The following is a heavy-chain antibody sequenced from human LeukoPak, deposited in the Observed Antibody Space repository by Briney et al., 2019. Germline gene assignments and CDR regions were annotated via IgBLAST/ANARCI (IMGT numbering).Heavy chain of an antibody. Sequence: GDSLRLSCAASGFTFSDYWIIWFRQAPGKGLEWVGHINQDGSVKDYVKGRFTISRDNANKFSFLQMNSLRAEDTAVYYCAKDKSWNVCDYWGRGTLVTVSS. V-gene: IGHV3-7*01. CDR2: INQDGSVK. CDR3: AKDKSWNVCDY. D-gene: IGHD1-1*01. CDR1: GFTFSDYW. J-gene: IGHJ4*02.